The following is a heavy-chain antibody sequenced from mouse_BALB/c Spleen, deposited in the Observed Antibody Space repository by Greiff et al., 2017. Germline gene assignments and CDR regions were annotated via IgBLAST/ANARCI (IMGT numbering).Heavy chain of an antibody. J-gene: IGHJ3*01. V-gene: IGHV5-9-1*01. CDR1: GFTFSSYA. CDR3: ARKEDYGSSTWFAY. Sequence: DVMLVESGGGLVKPGGSLKLSCAASGFTFSSYAMSWVRQTPEKRLEWVATISSGGSYTYYPDSVKGRFTISRDNAKNTLYLQMSSLRSEDTAMYYCARKEDYGSSTWFAYWGQGTLVTVSA. D-gene: IGHD1-1*01. CDR2: ISSGGSYT.